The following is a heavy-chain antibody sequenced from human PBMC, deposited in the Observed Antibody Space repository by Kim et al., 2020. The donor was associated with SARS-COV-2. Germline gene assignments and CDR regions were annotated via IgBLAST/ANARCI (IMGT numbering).Heavy chain of an antibody. CDR3: AKSLGKFWYFDL. V-gene: IGHV3-9*01. CDR2: ISWIGGSI. J-gene: IGHJ2*01. Sequence: GGSLRLSCAASGFTFDDYAMHWVRQAPGKGLEWVSGISWIGGSIDYVDSVKGRFTISRDNAKNSLYLQMNSLRPEDTALYYCAKSLGKFWYFDLWGRGTLVTLSP. D-gene: IGHD3-16*01. CDR1: GFTFDDYA.